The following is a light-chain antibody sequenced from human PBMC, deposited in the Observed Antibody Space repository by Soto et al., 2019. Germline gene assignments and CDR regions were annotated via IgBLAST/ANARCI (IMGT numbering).Light chain of an antibody. Sequence: EIVLTQSPGTLSLSPGERATLSCRASQSVSSSYLAWSQQKPGQAPRLLIYGASSRSTGIPDRFSGSGSGTDFTLTISSLEPEDFAVYFCHQYGSSPWTFGQGTKVE. CDR3: HQYGSSPWT. V-gene: IGKV3-20*01. CDR2: GAS. J-gene: IGKJ1*01. CDR1: QSVSSSY.